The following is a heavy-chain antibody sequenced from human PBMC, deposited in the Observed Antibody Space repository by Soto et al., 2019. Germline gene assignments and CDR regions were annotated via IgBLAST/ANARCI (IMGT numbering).Heavy chain of an antibody. CDR2: IYYSGST. J-gene: IGHJ6*02. D-gene: IGHD3-10*01. CDR1: CGSVINYY. CDR3: ARAPLGLRGGPYNYAMDV. Sequence: SETLSLTCSVSCGSVINYYWIWIRQPPGKGLEWIAYIYYSGSTNYNPSLKSRVTISVDTSKNQFSLNLSSVTAADTAVYYCARAPLGLRGGPYNYAMDVWGQGTTVTVSS. V-gene: IGHV4-59*02.